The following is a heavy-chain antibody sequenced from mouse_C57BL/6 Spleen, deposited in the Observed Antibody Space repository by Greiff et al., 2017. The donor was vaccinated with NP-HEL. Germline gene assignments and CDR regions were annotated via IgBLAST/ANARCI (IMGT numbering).Heavy chain of an antibody. CDR2: ISSGSSTI. D-gene: IGHD6-1*01. Sequence: EVMLVESGGGLVKPGGSLKLSCAASGFTFSDYGMHWVRQAPEKGLEWVAYISSGSSTIYYADTVKGRFTISRDNAKNTLFLQMTSLRSEDTAMYYCARSQPLFAYWGQGTLVTVSA. CDR3: ARSQPLFAY. CDR1: GFTFSDYG. V-gene: IGHV5-17*01. J-gene: IGHJ3*01.